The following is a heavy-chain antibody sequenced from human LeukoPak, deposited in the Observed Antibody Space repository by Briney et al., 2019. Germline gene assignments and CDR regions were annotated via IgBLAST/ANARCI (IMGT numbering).Heavy chain of an antibody. Sequence: GGSLRLSCAASGFTFSNYAIHWVRQAPGKGLEWVAVISYDGKDKYYTDSVRGRFTISRDDSRNTLSLQMSSLTIEDTAVYYCAKKGAAADNDWYGMDVWGQGTTVTVSS. V-gene: IGHV3-30*04. D-gene: IGHD2-21*01. CDR3: AKKGAAADNDWYGMDV. CDR2: ISYDGKDK. CDR1: GFTFSNYA. J-gene: IGHJ6*02.